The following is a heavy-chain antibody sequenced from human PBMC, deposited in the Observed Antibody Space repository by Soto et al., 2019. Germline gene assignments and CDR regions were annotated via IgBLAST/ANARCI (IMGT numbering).Heavy chain of an antibody. Sequence: QVPLVESGGGVVQPGRSLRLSCAASGFTFSNYGMHWVRQAPGKGLEWVAVISYDGSKKYYADSVKGRFTISRDNSKNTLYLQMNSLRAEDTAVYYSAKDPYGGDDGAFDIWGQGTMVTVS. D-gene: IGHD5-12*01. CDR3: AKDPYGGDDGAFDI. CDR1: GFTFSNYG. CDR2: ISYDGSKK. V-gene: IGHV3-30*18. J-gene: IGHJ3*02.